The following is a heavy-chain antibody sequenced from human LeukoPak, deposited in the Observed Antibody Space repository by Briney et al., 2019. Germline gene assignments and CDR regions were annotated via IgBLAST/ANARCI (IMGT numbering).Heavy chain of an antibody. Sequence: SVKVSCKASGGTFSSYAISWVRQAPGQGLEWMGGIIPIFVTANYAQKFQGRVTITADESTSTAYMELSSLRSEDTAVYYCARDRYSELGGSYMNYWGQGTLVTVSS. V-gene: IGHV1-69*13. CDR1: GGTFSSYA. D-gene: IGHD1-26*01. CDR3: ARDRYSELGGSYMNY. CDR2: IIPIFVTA. J-gene: IGHJ4*02.